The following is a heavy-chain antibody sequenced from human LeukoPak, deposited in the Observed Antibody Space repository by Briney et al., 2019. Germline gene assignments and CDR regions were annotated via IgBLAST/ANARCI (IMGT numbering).Heavy chain of an antibody. V-gene: IGHV3-48*03. D-gene: IGHD6-13*01. CDR2: ISSSGSTI. Sequence: PGGSLRLSCAASGFTFSSYEMNWVRQAPGKGLEWVSYISSSGSTIYYADSVKGRFTISRDNAKNSLYLQMNSLRAEDTAVYYCAREGSGYSSSRYVLDYYYYYGMDVWGQGTTVTVSS. CDR3: AREGSGYSSSRYVLDYYYYYGMDV. J-gene: IGHJ6*02. CDR1: GFTFSSYE.